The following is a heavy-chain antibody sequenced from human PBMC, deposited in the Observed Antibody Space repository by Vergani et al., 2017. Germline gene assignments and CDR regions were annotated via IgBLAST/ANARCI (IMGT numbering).Heavy chain of an antibody. CDR3: VGTRSGSCTGGSCYSEWFDP. D-gene: IGHD2-15*01. J-gene: IGHJ5*02. Sequence: QVQLVQSGSEVKKPGASVKVSCRASGYTFTNYSLNWVRQAPGQGLEWMGWINSNSGNPTYAQGFKGRFVFSLYSSVSTSYLQINSLQPEDTAVYYCVGTRSGSCTGGSCYSEWFDPWGQGTLVTVSS. CDR2: INSNSGNP. CDR1: GYTFTNYS. V-gene: IGHV7-4-1*02.